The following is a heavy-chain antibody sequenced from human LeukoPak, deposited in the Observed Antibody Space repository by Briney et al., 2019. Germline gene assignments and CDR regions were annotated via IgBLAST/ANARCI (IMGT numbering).Heavy chain of an antibody. J-gene: IGHJ4*02. Sequence: GGSLRLSCAASGFTFSSYAMNWVRQAPGKGLEWVSFISGSGGSTYHVDSVKGRFTISRDNSKNTLYLQMNSLRAEDTAVYYCAKTPYVDIRMVTFDYWGQGALVTVPS. D-gene: IGHD5-18*01. CDR3: AKTPYVDIRMVTFDY. CDR1: GFTFSSYA. CDR2: ISGSGGST. V-gene: IGHV3-23*01.